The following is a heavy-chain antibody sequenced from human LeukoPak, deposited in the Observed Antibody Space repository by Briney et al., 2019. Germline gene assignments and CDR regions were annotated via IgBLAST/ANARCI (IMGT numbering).Heavy chain of an antibody. V-gene: IGHV4-34*01. CDR3: ARSGGYCSSTSCNETLYYYYYMDV. CDR2: INHSGST. D-gene: IGHD2-2*01. J-gene: IGHJ6*03. CDR1: GGSFSGYY. Sequence: SETLSLTCAVYGGSFSGYYWSWIRQPPGKGLEWIGKINHSGSTNYNPSLKSRVTISVDTSKNQFSLKLSSVTAADTAVYYCARSGGYCSSTSCNETLYYYYYMDVWGKGTTVTVSS.